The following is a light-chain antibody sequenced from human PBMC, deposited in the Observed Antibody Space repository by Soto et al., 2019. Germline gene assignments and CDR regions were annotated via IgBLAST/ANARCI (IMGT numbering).Light chain of an antibody. Sequence: EIVMTQSPATLSVFPGERATLSCRASETVRSYLAWYQQNPGQAPRLLIYDASTRATGIPARFSGSGSGTEFTLTLSSPQSEDSEFYYCMQDNRWPPITFGQGTPLYI. J-gene: IGKJ5*01. CDR3: MQDNRWPPIT. CDR1: ETVRSY. V-gene: IGKV3-15*01. CDR2: DAS.